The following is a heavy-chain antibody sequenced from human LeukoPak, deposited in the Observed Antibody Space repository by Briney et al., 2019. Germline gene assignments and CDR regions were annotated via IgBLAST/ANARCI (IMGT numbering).Heavy chain of an antibody. CDR1: GGSFSGYY. Sequence: SETLSLTCAVYGGSFSGYYWSWIRQPPGKGLEWIGYIHYSGSTHYNPSLKSRVTISVDTSKNQVSLKLRSVTAADTAVYYCARTTEGYAGGPGYSYYYYMDVWGKGTTVTISS. V-gene: IGHV4-59*01. J-gene: IGHJ6*03. CDR3: ARTTEGYAGGPGYSYYYYMDV. CDR2: IHYSGST. D-gene: IGHD5-12*01.